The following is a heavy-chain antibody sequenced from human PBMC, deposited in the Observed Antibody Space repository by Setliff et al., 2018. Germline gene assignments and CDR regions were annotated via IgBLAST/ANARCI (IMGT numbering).Heavy chain of an antibody. Sequence: PSETLSLTCTVAGGSISSGDYYWSWIRQPPGKGLEWIGYIYSSESTYYNPSLKCRVSISVDTSKNQFSLKLSSVTAAETAVYYCARESRYYYDNLGTLDYWGQGTLVTVSS. V-gene: IGHV4-30-4*02. CDR3: ARESRYYYDNLGTLDY. J-gene: IGHJ4*02. D-gene: IGHD3-22*01. CDR2: IYSSEST. CDR1: GGSISSGDYY.